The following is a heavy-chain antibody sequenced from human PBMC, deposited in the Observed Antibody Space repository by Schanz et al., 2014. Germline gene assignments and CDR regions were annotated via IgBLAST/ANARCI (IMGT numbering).Heavy chain of an antibody. V-gene: IGHV3-48*01. Sequence: EVQLVESGGGVVRPGGSLRLSCAASGFTFENYALTWVRQVPGKGLEWVAYISSSSSTIHYADSVKGRFTISRDNAKNSLYLQMDSLRAEDTAVYYCARDLPRTFLFDYWGQGTLVTVSS. CDR3: ARDLPRTFLFDY. CDR2: ISSSSSTI. J-gene: IGHJ4*02. CDR1: GFTFENYA.